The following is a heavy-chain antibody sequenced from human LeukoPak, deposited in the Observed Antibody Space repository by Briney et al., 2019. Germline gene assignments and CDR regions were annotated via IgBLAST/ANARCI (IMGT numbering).Heavy chain of an antibody. CDR3: ARRGSSFFDY. CDR2: IYYSGST. D-gene: IGHD6-13*01. J-gene: IGHJ4*02. V-gene: IGHV4-59*08. Sequence: SETLSLTCIVSAGSTRGYYWSWIRQPPGKGLEWIGYIYYSGSTKYNPSLKSRVTISVDTSKNQFSLKLSSVTAADTAVYYCARRGSSFFDYWGQGILVTVSS. CDR1: AGSTRGYY.